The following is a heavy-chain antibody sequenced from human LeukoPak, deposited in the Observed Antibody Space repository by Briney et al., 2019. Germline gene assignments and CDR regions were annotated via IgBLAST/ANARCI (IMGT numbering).Heavy chain of an antibody. J-gene: IGHJ1*01. CDR1: GFTFSSYS. CDR2: ISSSSSYI. Sequence: PGGSLRLSCAASGFTFSSYSMNWVRQAPGKGLEWVSSISSSSSYIYYADSVKGRFTISRDNAKNSLYPQMNSLRAEDTAVYYCAIGYCSGGSCYEGISYFQHWGQGTLVTVSS. CDR3: AIGYCSGGSCYEGISYFQH. V-gene: IGHV3-21*01. D-gene: IGHD2-15*01.